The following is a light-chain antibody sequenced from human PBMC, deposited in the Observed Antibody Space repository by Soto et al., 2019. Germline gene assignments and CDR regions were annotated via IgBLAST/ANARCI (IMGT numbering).Light chain of an antibody. CDR3: QQYNNWPQT. J-gene: IGKJ1*01. V-gene: IGKV3-15*01. CDR1: QSLRSS. CDR2: DAS. Sequence: QSPDTLSVSLGERATLSCRASQSLRSSLAWYQQKPGQAPRLLIYDASTRAAGIPARFSGSGSGTDFTLTISGLQSEDFAVYYCQQYNNWPQTFGQGTKV.